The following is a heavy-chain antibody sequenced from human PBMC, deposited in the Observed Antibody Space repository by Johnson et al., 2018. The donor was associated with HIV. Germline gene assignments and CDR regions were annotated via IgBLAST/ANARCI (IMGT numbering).Heavy chain of an antibody. J-gene: IGHJ3*02. CDR3: ASITTIAAAGRGAFDI. D-gene: IGHD6-13*01. Sequence: QMMLVESGGGGVQPGRSLRLSCAASGFTFSSYAMHWVRRAPGKGLEWLAVVSYDGSNKYYADSVKGRFTVSRDNTKNTLFLEMNSLRPEDTAVYYCASITTIAAAGRGAFDIWGQGTMVTVSS. CDR1: GFTFSSYA. CDR2: VSYDGSNK. V-gene: IGHV3-30*03.